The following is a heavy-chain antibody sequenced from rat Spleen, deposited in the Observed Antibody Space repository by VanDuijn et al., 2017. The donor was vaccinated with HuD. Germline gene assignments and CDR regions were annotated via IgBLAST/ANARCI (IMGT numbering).Heavy chain of an antibody. CDR1: GFSLTSYH. Sequence: QVQLKESGPGLVQPSQTLSLTCTVSGFSLTSYHVHWVRQPPGKGLEWMGVIWNTGGTDYNSVIKSRLSISRDTAKDQVLLKRNSLQTEDTAMYFWARGGLYTTAPFDYWGQGVMVTVSS. J-gene: IGHJ2*01. D-gene: IGHD1-6*01. CDR2: IWNTGGT. CDR3: ARGGLYTTAPFDY. V-gene: IGHV2-32*01.